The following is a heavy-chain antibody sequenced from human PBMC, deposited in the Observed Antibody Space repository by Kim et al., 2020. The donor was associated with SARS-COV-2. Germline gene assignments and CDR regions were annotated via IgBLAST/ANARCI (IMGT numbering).Heavy chain of an antibody. D-gene: IGHD3-22*01. J-gene: IGHJ4*02. CDR3: ARSPQSWVVVTHFDY. V-gene: IGHV4-31*02. Sequence: NPSLENRVTISVDTSKNQFSLKLSCVTAADTAVYYCARSPQSWVVVTHFDYWGQGTLVTVSS.